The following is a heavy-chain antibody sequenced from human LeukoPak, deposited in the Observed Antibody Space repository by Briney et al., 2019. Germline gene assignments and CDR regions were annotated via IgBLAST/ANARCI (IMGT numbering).Heavy chain of an antibody. CDR3: ARIPGIAVAGGFDY. V-gene: IGHV6-1*01. Sequence: SQTLSLTCAISGDSVSSNSAAWNWIRQSPSSGLEWLGRTYYRSKWYNDYAVSVKSRITINPDTSKNQFSLQLNSVTPEDTAVYYCARIPGIAVAGGFDYWGQGTLVTVSS. D-gene: IGHD6-19*01. J-gene: IGHJ4*02. CDR2: TYYRSKWYN. CDR1: GDSVSSNSAA.